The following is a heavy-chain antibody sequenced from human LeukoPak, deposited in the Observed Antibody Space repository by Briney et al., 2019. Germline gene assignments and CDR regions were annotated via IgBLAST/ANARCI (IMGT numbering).Heavy chain of an antibody. J-gene: IGHJ6*02. CDR3: ASASLRYYYYYGMDV. V-gene: IGHV4-61*05. CDR2: IYYSGST. CDR1: GGSISSSSYY. D-gene: IGHD5-12*01. Sequence: SETLSLTCTVSGGSISSSSYYWGWIRQPPGKGLEWIGYIYYSGSTNYNPSLKSRVTISVDTSKNQFSLKLSSVTAADTAVYYCASASLRYYYYYGMDVWGQGTTVTVSS.